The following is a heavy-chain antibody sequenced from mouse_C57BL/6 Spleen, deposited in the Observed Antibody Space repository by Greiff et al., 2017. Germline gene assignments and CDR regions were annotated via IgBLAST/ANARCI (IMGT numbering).Heavy chain of an antibody. V-gene: IGHV1-18*01. J-gene: IGHJ4*01. CDR3: ARSLSDCAMDY. CDR2: INPNSGGT. D-gene: IGHD6-5*01. Sequence: EVQLQQSGPELVKPGASVKLPCKASGYTFTDYNMDWVQQTPGQSLEWIGDINPNSGGTIYNQKVKGKATLTVDKSSSTAYMELRSLTSEDTAVYYCARSLSDCAMDYWGQGTTVTVSS. CDR1: GYTFTDYN.